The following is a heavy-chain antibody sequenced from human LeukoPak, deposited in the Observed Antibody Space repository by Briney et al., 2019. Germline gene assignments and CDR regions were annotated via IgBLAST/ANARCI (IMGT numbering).Heavy chain of an antibody. CDR1: GYTFTSYD. Sequence: GASVKVSCKASGYTFTSYDINWVRQATGQGLEWMGWMNPNSGNTGYAQKFQGRVTITRNTSISTAYMGLSSLRSEDTAVYYCARQSNYDFWSGYSPNYYYMDVWGKGTTVTVSS. V-gene: IGHV1-8*03. J-gene: IGHJ6*03. CDR3: ARQSNYDFWSGYSPNYYYMDV. CDR2: MNPNSGNT. D-gene: IGHD3-3*01.